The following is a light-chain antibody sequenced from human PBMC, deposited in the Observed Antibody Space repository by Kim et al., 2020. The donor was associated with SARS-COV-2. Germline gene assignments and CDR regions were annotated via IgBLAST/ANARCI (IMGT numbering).Light chain of an antibody. J-gene: IGLJ3*02. CDR2: QDN. CDR3: QAWDSNIWV. V-gene: IGLV3-1*01. Sequence: SYELTQPPSVSVSPGQTASITCSGDKLGDKYACWYQQKPGQSPVLLIYQDNKRPSGIPERFSGSNSGNTATLTISGTQAMDEADYYCQAWDSNIWVFGGGTQLTVL. CDR1: KLGDKY.